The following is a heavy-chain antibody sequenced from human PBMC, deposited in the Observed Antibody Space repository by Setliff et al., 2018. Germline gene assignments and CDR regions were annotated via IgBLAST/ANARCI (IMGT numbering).Heavy chain of an antibody. CDR3: ARGGTYRYFDY. CDR2: VYHSGTA. V-gene: IGHV4-59*01. Sequence: PSETLSLTCTVSGGPFSGASIWSWIRQPPGKGLEFIGYVYHSGTAKYDPSLESRVAISVDTSKEQFSLKLSSVTAADTAVYFCARGGTYRYFDYWGQGAQVTVSS. D-gene: IGHD3-16*02. CDR1: GGPFSGAS. J-gene: IGHJ4*02.